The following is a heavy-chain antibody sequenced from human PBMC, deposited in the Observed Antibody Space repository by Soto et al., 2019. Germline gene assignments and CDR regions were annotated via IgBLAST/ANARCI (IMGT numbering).Heavy chain of an antibody. CDR2: ITSSSSYI. J-gene: IGHJ4*02. D-gene: IGHD6-13*01. CDR3: AREGDFYSSSGYID. V-gene: IGHV3-21*01. Sequence: EVQLVESGGGLVKPGGSLRLSCAASGFTFSSYRMNWVRQAPGKGLEWVSSITSSSSYIYYADSVKGRFTISRDNAKNSLYLQMNSLRAEDTAVYYCAREGDFYSSSGYIDWGQGTLVTVSS. CDR1: GFTFSSYR.